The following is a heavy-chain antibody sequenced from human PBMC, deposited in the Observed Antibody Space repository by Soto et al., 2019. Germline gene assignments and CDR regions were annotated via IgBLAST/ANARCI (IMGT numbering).Heavy chain of an antibody. V-gene: IGHV2-5*02. CDR3: AHGDGSYYDGSGRLGFDP. CDR2: IYWDDDK. CDR1: AFSLRTRGVG. Sequence: QITLKESGPTLVKPTQTLTLTCTFSAFSLRTRGVGVGWIRQPPGKALEWLALIYWDDDKRYNPSLKSRLTITKDTSRNQVVLTMTNMDPVDTGTYYCAHGDGSYYDGSGRLGFDPWGQGTLVTVSS. D-gene: IGHD3-22*01. J-gene: IGHJ5*02.